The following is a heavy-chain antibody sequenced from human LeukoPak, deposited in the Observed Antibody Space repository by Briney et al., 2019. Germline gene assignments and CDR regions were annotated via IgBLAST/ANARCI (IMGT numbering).Heavy chain of an antibody. Sequence: GGSLRLSCAASGFTFSSYGMSWVRQAPGKGLEWVSAISGHGGSTDYADSVKGHFTISRDNSKNTVYLQMNSLRAEDTAIYYCVKDNSYYFDSGGYYVHWGQGTLVTVSS. D-gene: IGHD3-22*01. V-gene: IGHV3-23*01. CDR1: GFTFSSYG. J-gene: IGHJ4*02. CDR3: VKDNSYYFDSGGYYVH. CDR2: ISGHGGST.